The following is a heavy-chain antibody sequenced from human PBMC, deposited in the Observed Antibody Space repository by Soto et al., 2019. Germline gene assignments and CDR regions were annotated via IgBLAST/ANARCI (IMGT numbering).Heavy chain of an antibody. D-gene: IGHD1-1*01. CDR3: ARAGTDADDY. Sequence: QVHLVESGGGVVQPGRSLRLSCAASGFTFSSYAIHWVRQAPGKGLEWVAVISYDGSNKYYADSVKGRFTISRDNSKNTLYLQMNSLRGEDTAVYYCARAGTDADDYWGQGTLVTVSS. CDR2: ISYDGSNK. J-gene: IGHJ4*02. CDR1: GFTFSSYA. V-gene: IGHV3-30-3*01.